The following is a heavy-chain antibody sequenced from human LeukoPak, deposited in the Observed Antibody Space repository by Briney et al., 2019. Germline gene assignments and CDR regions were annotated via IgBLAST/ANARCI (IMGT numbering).Heavy chain of an antibody. V-gene: IGHV3-74*01. D-gene: IGHD3-22*01. CDR2: IDGGGSST. J-gene: IGHJ4*01. Sequence: QPGGSLRLSCGASGFTFSHHWMHWVRQVPGKGLVWVSRIDGGGSSTSYADSVKGRFSISRDNAKSTLYLQMSSLRAEDTAVYYCARGPGSSGGAYVGDYWGPGTLVTVSS. CDR1: GFTFSHHW. CDR3: ARGPGSSGGAYVGDY.